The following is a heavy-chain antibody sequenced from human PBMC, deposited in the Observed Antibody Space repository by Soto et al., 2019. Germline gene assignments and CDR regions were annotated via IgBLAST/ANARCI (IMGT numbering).Heavy chain of an antibody. J-gene: IGHJ4*02. Sequence: QVQLVQSGAEVKKPGASVKIFCKVSGYTFTDYAIHWVRQAPGQRLEWMGWIAPGNGNTKYSQNFQGRVTITRDTSATTAHMELISLRSEDTAVYYCAKGSRMWTPDYWGQGTLVTVSS. CDR1: GYTFTDYA. CDR3: AKGSRMWTPDY. CDR2: IAPGNGNT. V-gene: IGHV1-3*01. D-gene: IGHD2-21*01.